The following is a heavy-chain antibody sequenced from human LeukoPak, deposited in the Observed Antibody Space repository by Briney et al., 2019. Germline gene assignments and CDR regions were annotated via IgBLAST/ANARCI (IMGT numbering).Heavy chain of an antibody. D-gene: IGHD3-9*01. V-gene: IGHV3-9*01. CDR3: AREPLYYDILTGYSPWDYYGMDV. CDR1: GFTFDDYA. Sequence: GRSLRLSCAASGFTFDDYAMHWVRQAPGKGLEWVSGISWNSGSIGYADSVKGRFTISRDNAKNSLYLQMNSLRAEDTAVYYCAREPLYYDILTGYSPWDYYGMDVWGKGTTVTVSS. J-gene: IGHJ6*04. CDR2: ISWNSGSI.